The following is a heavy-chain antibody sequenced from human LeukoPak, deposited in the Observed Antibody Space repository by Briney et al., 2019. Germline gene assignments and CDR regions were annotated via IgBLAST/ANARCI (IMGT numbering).Heavy chain of an antibody. D-gene: IGHD3-16*01. CDR3: ARELRTFDS. CDR2: IKHNGDEL. Sequence: GGSLRLSCAASGFTFSSYWMTWVRQAPGKGLEWVANIKHNGDELNYVDSVEDRFTISRDNTKNSLYLHMTSLRAEDTAVYYCARELRTFDSWGQGTLVTVSS. V-gene: IGHV3-7*01. CDR1: GFTFSSYW. J-gene: IGHJ4*02.